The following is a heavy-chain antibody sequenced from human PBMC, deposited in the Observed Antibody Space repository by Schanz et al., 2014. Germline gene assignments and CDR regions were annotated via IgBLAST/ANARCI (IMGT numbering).Heavy chain of an antibody. CDR1: GYTFPSYG. CDR3: ARNIIATARAYDI. D-gene: IGHD6-13*01. Sequence: QVHLVQSESELKNPEASVKVSCKTSGYTFPSYGISWVRQAPGQGLEWMGWINVYNGDTKFAKTFQDRVTLTTDTSTSTAYMELRSLRSDDTAVYYCARNIIATARAYDIWGQGTMVTVSS. V-gene: IGHV1-18*04. CDR2: INVYNGDT. J-gene: IGHJ3*02.